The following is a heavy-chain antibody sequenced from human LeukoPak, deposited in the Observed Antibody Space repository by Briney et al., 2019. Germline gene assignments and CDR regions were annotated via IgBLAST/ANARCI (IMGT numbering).Heavy chain of an antibody. V-gene: IGHV1-2*02. D-gene: IGHD3-3*01. Sequence: ASVKVSCKASEYTFTDYWIQWVRQAPGQGLEWMGWIDPKTGDTHYAQMFQGRVTMTRDTSISTAYMELSRLRSDDTAVFYCARDLGTRFANSFDIWGHGTTVTVSS. CDR1: EYTFTDYW. CDR3: ARDLGTRFANSFDI. CDR2: IDPKTGDT. J-gene: IGHJ3*02.